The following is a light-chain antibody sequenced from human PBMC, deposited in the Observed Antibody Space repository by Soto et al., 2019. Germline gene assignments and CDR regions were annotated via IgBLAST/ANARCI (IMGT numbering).Light chain of an antibody. CDR3: QQYNSYPT. J-gene: IGKJ3*01. V-gene: IGKV1-5*01. CDR2: DAS. CDR1: QSISSW. Sequence: DIQMTQSPSTLSASVGDRVTITCRASQSISSWLAWYQQKPGKAPKLLTYDASSLESGVPSRFSGSGSGTEFTLTISSLQPDDFATYYCQQYNSYPTFGPGTKVDIK.